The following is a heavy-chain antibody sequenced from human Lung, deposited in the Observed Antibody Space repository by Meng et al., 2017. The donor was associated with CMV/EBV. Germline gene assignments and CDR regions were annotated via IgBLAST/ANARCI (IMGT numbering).Heavy chain of an antibody. CDR3: ARVGCSSTSCPDY. V-gene: IGHV4-31*02. D-gene: IGHD2-2*01. J-gene: IGHJ4*02. CDR2: IYYSGST. Sequence: SCTVSGGSISSGGYYWSWIRQHPGKGLEWIGYIYYSGSTYYNPSLKSRVTISVDTSKNQFSLKLSSVTAADTAVYYCARVGCSSTSCPDYWGQGXLVTVSS. CDR1: GGSISSGGYY.